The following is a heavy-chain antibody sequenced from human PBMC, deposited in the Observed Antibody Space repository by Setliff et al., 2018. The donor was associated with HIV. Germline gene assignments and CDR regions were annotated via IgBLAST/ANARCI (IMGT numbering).Heavy chain of an antibody. D-gene: IGHD5-18*01. CDR3: ASTRIKIWFFHY. CDR1: GGSFSTYY. Sequence: SETLSLTCAVYGGSFSTYYWTWIRQPPGKGLEWIGEINHSGNTDYNPSLKSRVTISVDASKSQFSLSLSSVTAADTAVYYCASTRIKIWFFHYWGQGTPVAVS. CDR2: INHSGNT. J-gene: IGHJ4*02. V-gene: IGHV4-34*01.